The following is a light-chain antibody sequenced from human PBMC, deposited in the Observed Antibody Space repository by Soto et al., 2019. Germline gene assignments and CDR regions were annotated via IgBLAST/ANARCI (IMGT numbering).Light chain of an antibody. J-gene: IGKJ2*01. CDR1: HSVGNY. Sequence: EIVLTQSPATLSLSPGERATLSCRASHSVGNYLAWYQQKPGQAPRLLIYDASNRAPGIPARFSGSGSGTDFTLTISSLDPEDFAVYYCQQRSNWPPRYTFGQGTSLEIK. CDR3: QQRSNWPPRYT. CDR2: DAS. V-gene: IGKV3-11*01.